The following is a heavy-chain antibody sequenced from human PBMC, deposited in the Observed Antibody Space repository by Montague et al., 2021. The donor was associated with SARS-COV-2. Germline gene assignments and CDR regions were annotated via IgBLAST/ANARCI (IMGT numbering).Heavy chain of an antibody. CDR3: AKGLPLSVTGSHSLDV. CDR2: ISWNSADI. D-gene: IGHD6-19*01. J-gene: IGHJ6*02. Sequence: SLRLSCAASGFVFDDFAMHWVRQVPGRGLEWVSGISWNSADIGYADSVKGRFTISRDNAKNFLSLQMNSLRTEDTALYYCAKGLPLSVTGSHSLDVWGQGTTVTVS. V-gene: IGHV3-9*01. CDR1: GFVFDDFA.